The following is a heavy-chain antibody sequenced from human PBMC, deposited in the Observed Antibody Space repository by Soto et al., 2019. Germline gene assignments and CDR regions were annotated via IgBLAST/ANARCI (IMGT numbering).Heavy chain of an antibody. V-gene: IGHV4-38-2*02. CDR3: ARTYSSSWYFDY. Sequence: SETLSLTCTVSGYSISSGYYWGWIRQPPGKGLEWIGSIYHSGSTYYNPSLKSRVTISVDTSKNQFSLKLSSVTAADTAVYYCARTYSSSWYFDYWGQGTLVTVSS. D-gene: IGHD6-13*01. CDR2: IYHSGST. J-gene: IGHJ4*02. CDR1: GYSISSGYY.